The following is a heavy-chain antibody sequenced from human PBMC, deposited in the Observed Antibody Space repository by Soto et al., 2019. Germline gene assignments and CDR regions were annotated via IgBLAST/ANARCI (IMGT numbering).Heavy chain of an antibody. CDR1: GGSFSGYY. CDR2: INHSGST. D-gene: IGHD2-15*01. CDR3: ARSMVAAPDY. V-gene: IGHV4-34*01. J-gene: IGHJ4*02. Sequence: ETLSLTCAVYGGSFSGYYWSWIRQPPGKGLEWIGEINHSGSTNYNPSLKSRVTISVDTSKNQFSLKLSSVTAADTAVYYCARSMVAAPDYWGQGTLVTVSS.